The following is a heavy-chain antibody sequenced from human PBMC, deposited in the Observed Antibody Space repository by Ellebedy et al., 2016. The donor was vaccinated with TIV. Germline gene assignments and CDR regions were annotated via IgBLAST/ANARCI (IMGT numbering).Heavy chain of an antibody. D-gene: IGHD2-8*01. Sequence: GESLKISCAASGFTFSDYAMNWVRQAPGKGLEWVSLITGSGVSTYYADSVKGRFTISRDNSKNTLYLQMNSLRAEDTAVYYCAKSLTVYAIRFDYWGQGTLVIVSS. CDR3: AKSLTVYAIRFDY. J-gene: IGHJ4*02. CDR2: ITGSGVST. CDR1: GFTFSDYA. V-gene: IGHV3-23*01.